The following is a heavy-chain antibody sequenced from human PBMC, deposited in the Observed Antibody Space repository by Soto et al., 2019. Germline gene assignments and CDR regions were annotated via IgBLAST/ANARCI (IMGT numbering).Heavy chain of an antibody. CDR3: AREPLSSHADGLAP. V-gene: IGHV1-69*08. J-gene: IGHJ5*02. CDR1: GETFASYN. Sequence: QVRLIQSGPQVRKTGSSVRVSCEPSGETFASYNIAWVRQAPGPGLEWMGKITPAFGSVRYRQKFKGGLTIAADRSTGTSHMELSDLRLDDSAVYFCAREPLSSHADGLAPWGQGALGTVSS. CDR2: ITPAFGSV.